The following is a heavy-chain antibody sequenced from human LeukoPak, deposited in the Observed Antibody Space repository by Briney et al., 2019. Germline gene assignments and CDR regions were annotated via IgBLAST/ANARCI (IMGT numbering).Heavy chain of an antibody. CDR1: RFTFSSYS. Sequence: GGSLRLSCSAYRFTFSSYSMNWVRQAPGKGLEWISVIYSGGSTYYADSVKGRFAISRDNSKNTLYLQMNSLRAEDTAVYYCARDPSRGYSSYFAYWGQRTLVTVSS. CDR3: ARDPSRGYSSYFAY. V-gene: IGHV3-66*01. J-gene: IGHJ4*02. D-gene: IGHD5-18*01. CDR2: IYSGGST.